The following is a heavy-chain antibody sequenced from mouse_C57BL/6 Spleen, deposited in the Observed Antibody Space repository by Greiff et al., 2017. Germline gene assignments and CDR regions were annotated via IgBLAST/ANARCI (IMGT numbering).Heavy chain of an antibody. V-gene: IGHV1-39*01. CDR3: ARRSITTVVAGGFDY. CDR1: GYSFTDYN. CDR2: INPNYGTT. Sequence: EVKLMESGPELVKPGASVKISCKASGYSFTDYNMNWVKQSNGKSLEWIGVINPNYGTTSYNQKFKGKATLTVDQSSSTAYMQLNSLTSEDSAVYYCARRSITTVVAGGFDYWGQGTTLTVSS. J-gene: IGHJ2*01. D-gene: IGHD1-1*01.